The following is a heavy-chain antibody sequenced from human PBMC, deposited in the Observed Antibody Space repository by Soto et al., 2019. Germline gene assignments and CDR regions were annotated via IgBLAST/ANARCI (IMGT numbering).Heavy chain of an antibody. J-gene: IGHJ4*02. D-gene: IGHD2-15*01. CDR3: ATGFLGLCSGGNCPLDY. Sequence: QPGGSLSLSCAASGFTFSRQAMHWARQAPGRGLEWVAVIWYHGVDKYYADSVKGRFTTSRDNSKNTVYLQMNSLRGEDTAVYYCATGFLGLCSGGNCPLDYWGQGSLVPVYS. V-gene: IGHV3-33*01. CDR1: GFTFSRQA. CDR2: IWYHGVDK.